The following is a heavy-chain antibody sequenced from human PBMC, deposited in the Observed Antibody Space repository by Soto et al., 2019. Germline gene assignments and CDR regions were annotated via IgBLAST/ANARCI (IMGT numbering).Heavy chain of an antibody. D-gene: IGHD5-18*01. J-gene: IGHJ4*02. CDR2: IIPIFGTA. CDR1: GGTFSSYA. CDR3: ARDPDSYGYTSAVN. V-gene: IGHV1-69*13. Sequence: EASVKVSCKASGGTFSSYAISWVRQAPGQGLEWMGGIIPIFGTANYAQKFQGRVTITADESTSTAYMELSSLRSEDTAVYYCARDPDSYGYTSAVNWGQGTLVTVSS.